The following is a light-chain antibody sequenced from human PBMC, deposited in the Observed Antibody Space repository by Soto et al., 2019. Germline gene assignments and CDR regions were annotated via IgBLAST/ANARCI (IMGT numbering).Light chain of an antibody. CDR2: AAS. CDR1: QSISSY. J-gene: IGKJ1*01. V-gene: IGKV1-39*01. CDR3: QQSYSTPWT. Sequence: DIQMTQSPSSLSASVGDRVTITCRASQSISSYLNWYQQKQGKAPKLLIYAASSLQSGVPSRFSGSGSGTALTLTISSLQPEDFATYYCQQSYSTPWTYGKGTKVEIK.